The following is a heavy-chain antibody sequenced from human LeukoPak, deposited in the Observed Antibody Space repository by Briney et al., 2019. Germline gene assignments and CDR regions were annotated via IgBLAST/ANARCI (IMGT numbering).Heavy chain of an antibody. CDR2: INHSGST. D-gene: IGHD1-14*01. V-gene: IGHV4-34*01. J-gene: IGHJ4*02. Sequence: SETLSLTCAVYGGSFSGYYWSWIRQPPGKGLEWIGKINHSGSTNYNPSLKSRVTISVDTSKNQFSLKLSSVTAADTAVYYCAISSTVTSFDYWGQGTLVTVSS. CDR3: AISSTVTSFDY. CDR1: GGSFSGYY.